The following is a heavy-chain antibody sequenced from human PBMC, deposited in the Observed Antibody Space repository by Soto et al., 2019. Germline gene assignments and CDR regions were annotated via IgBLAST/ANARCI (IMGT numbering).Heavy chain of an antibody. CDR3: ARLGTTYFFEY. Sequence: EVQLVESGGGLVQPGGSLRLSCAASGFTFSSYAMHWVRQAPGKGLECVSAINSNGGSTYYANSVKGRFTISRDNSKNTLYLQMGSLRAEDMAVYSCARLGTTYFFEYWGQGTLVTVSS. CDR2: INSNGGST. CDR1: GFTFSSYA. V-gene: IGHV3-64*01. D-gene: IGHD4-17*01. J-gene: IGHJ4*02.